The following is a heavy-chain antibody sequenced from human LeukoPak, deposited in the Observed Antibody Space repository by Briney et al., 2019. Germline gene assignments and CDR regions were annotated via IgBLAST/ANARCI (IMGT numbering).Heavy chain of an antibody. CDR3: ARRGQWLVYDY. Sequence: SETLSLTCTVSGGSISSSSYYWGWIRQPPGKGLEWIGSICYSGSTYYNPSLKSRVTISVDTSKNQFSLKLSSVTAADTAVYYCARRGQWLVYDYWGQGTLVTVSS. CDR2: ICYSGST. V-gene: IGHV4-39*01. D-gene: IGHD6-19*01. CDR1: GGSISSSSYY. J-gene: IGHJ4*02.